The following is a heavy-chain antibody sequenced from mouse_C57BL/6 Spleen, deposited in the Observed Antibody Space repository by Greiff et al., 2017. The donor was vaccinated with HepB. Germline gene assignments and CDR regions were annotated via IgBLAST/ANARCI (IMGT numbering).Heavy chain of an antibody. Sequence: EVQLQQSGPELVKPGASVKISCKASGYSFTGYYMNWVKQSPEKSLEWIGEINPSTGGTTYNQKFKAKATLTVDKSSSTAYMQLKSLTSEDSAVYYCASREGAQAGYAMDYWGQGPSVTVAS. CDR3: ASREGAQAGYAMDY. D-gene: IGHD3-2*02. J-gene: IGHJ4*01. V-gene: IGHV1-42*01. CDR1: GYSFTGYY. CDR2: INPSTGGT.